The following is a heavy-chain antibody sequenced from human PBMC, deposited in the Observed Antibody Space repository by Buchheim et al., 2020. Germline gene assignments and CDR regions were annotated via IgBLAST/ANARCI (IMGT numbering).Heavy chain of an antibody. J-gene: IGHJ1*01. CDR1: GFTFSSYA. V-gene: IGHV3-23*01. D-gene: IGHD3-22*01. CDR3: AKTSSATGGYYLFQH. Sequence: EVQLLESGGDLVQPGGSLRLSCAASGFTFSSYAMRWVRQAPGKGLEWVSGISGSGGSTYYADSVRGRFTISRDNSKDTLYLQMNSLRGEDTAIYYCAKTSSATGGYYLFQHWGQGTL. CDR2: ISGSGGST.